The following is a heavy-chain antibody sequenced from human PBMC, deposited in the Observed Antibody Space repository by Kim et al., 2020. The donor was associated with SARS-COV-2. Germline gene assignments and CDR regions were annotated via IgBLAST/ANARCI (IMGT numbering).Heavy chain of an antibody. V-gene: IGHV2-70*11. CDR1: GFSLSTSGMC. CDR3: ARIRKHDYGDYFPFDP. Sequence: SGPTLVKPTQTLTLTCTFSGFSLSTSGMCVSWIRQPPGKALEWLARIDWDDDKYYSTSLKTRLTISKDTSKNQVVLTMTNMDPVDTATHYCARIRKHDYGDYFPFDPWGQGTLVTVSS. J-gene: IGHJ5*02. D-gene: IGHD4-17*01. CDR2: IDWDDDK.